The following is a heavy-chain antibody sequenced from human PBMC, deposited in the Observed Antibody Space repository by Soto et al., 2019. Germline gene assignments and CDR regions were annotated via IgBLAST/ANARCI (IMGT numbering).Heavy chain of an antibody. CDR3: ARTEKTYDFWSGYFNDAFDI. D-gene: IGHD3-3*01. V-gene: IGHV3-7*01. J-gene: IGHJ3*02. Sequence: PGGSLRLSCAASGFTFSSYWMSWVHQAPGKGLEWVANIKQDGSEKYYVDSVKGRFTISRDNAKNSLYLQMNSLRAEDTAVYYCARTEKTYDFWSGYFNDAFDIWGQGTMVTVSS. CDR1: GFTFSSYW. CDR2: IKQDGSEK.